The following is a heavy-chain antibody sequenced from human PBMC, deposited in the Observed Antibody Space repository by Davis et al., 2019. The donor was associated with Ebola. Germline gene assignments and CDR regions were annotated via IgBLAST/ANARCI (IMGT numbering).Heavy chain of an antibody. D-gene: IGHD1-26*01. CDR1: GFTFSDFY. V-gene: IGHV3-11*06. Sequence: GESLKISCAASGFTFSDFYMTWIRQAPGKGLEWVSYISSSSSYTNYADSVKGRFTISRDNAKNSLYLQMNGLRAEDTAVYYCARDPLSGAYMNVWGKGTTVTVSS. CDR3: ARDPLSGAYMNV. J-gene: IGHJ6*03. CDR2: ISSSSSYT.